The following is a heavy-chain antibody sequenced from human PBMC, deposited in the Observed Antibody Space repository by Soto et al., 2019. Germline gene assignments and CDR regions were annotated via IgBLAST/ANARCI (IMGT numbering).Heavy chain of an antibody. D-gene: IGHD5-18*01. CDR3: ARDFQGYIYGPKKEYSFDY. V-gene: IGHV4-34*01. Sequence: SETLSLTRAVYGGSFSGYYWSWIRQPPGKGLEWIGEINHSGSTNYNPSLKSRVTISVDTSKNQFSLKLSSVTAADTAVYYCARDFQGYIYGPKKEYSFDYWGQGPLVTVSS. CDR2: INHSGST. J-gene: IGHJ4*02. CDR1: GGSFSGYY.